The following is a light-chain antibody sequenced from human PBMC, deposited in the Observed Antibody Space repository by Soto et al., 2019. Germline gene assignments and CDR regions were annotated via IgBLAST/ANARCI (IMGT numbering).Light chain of an antibody. J-gene: IGKJ4*01. CDR3: QQRSNWPPLT. CDR1: QSVSSY. V-gene: IGKV3-11*01. Sequence: EIVLTQSPATLSLSPGERATLSCRASQSVSSYLAWYQQNPVQAPSLLIYDASNRATDLPARFSGSGSGTDFTLTSSSLEPEDFAVYYCQQRSNWPPLTFGGGTKVEIK. CDR2: DAS.